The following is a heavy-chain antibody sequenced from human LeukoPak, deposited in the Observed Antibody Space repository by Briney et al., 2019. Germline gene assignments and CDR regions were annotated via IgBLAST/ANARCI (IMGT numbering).Heavy chain of an antibody. Sequence: SPTLSLTCAISGDSVSSSSAAWNWIRQSPSRGLEWLGRTYYRSKWYNDYAVSVKSRITINPDTSKNQFSLQLNSVTPEDTAVYYCARDRSLRTYYYDSSALEVWGQGTMVTVSS. J-gene: IGHJ3*01. D-gene: IGHD3-22*01. CDR2: TYYRSKWYN. CDR3: ARDRSLRTYYYDSSALEV. CDR1: GDSVSSSSAA. V-gene: IGHV6-1*01.